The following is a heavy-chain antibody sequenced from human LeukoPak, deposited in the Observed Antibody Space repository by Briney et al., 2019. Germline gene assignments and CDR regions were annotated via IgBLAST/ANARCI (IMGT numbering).Heavy chain of an antibody. CDR1: GFTVSSNY. Sequence: PGGPLRLSCAASGFTVSSNYMSWVRQAPGKGLEWVSVIYSGGSTYYADSVKGRFTISRDNSKNTLYLQMNSLRAEDTAVYYCARANNWNFDYWGQGTLVTVSS. J-gene: IGHJ4*02. CDR2: IYSGGST. CDR3: ARANNWNFDY. D-gene: IGHD1-20*01. V-gene: IGHV3-66*01.